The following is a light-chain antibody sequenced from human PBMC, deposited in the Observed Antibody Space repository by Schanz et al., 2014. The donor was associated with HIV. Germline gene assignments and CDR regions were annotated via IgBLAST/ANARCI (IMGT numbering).Light chain of an antibody. CDR3: SSYAGTSNVL. J-gene: IGLJ3*02. V-gene: IGLV2-14*03. Sequence: QSALTQPASVSGSPGQSIIISCTGTSSDVGGYNYVSWYQHHPGKAPKLLIYDVSDRPSGVSNRFSGSKSGNTASLTVSGLQAEDEADYYCSSYAGTSNVLFGGGTKLTVL. CDR1: SSDVGGYNY. CDR2: DVS.